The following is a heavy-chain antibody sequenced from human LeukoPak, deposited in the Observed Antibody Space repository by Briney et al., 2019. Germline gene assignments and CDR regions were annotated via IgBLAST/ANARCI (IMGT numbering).Heavy chain of an antibody. CDR1: GFTFSSYS. CDR3: AREYAPQLWFGESSGPAFDI. CDR2: ISSSSSTI. J-gene: IGHJ3*02. Sequence: PGGSLRLSCAASGFTFSSYSMNWVRQAPGKGLEWVSYISSSSSTIYYADSVKGRFTISRDNAKNSLYLQMNSLRAEDTAVYYWAREYAPQLWFGESSGPAFDIWGQGTMVTVSS. V-gene: IGHV3-48*01. D-gene: IGHD3-10*01.